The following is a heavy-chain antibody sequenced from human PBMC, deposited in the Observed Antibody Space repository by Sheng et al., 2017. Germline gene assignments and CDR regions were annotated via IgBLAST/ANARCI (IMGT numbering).Heavy chain of an antibody. CDR1: GFTFSSYA. CDR3: AKDLPNYDFWSGYYPSGDY. J-gene: IGHJ4*01. D-gene: IGHD3-3*01. Sequence: EVQLLESGGGLVQPGGSLRLSCAASGFTFSSYAMSWVRQAPGKGLEWVSAISGSGGSTYYADSVKGRFTISRDNSKNTLYLQMNSLRAEDTAVYYCAKDLPNYDFWSGYYPSGDYWGQEPWSPSPQ. V-gene: IGHV3-23*01. CDR2: ISGSGGST.